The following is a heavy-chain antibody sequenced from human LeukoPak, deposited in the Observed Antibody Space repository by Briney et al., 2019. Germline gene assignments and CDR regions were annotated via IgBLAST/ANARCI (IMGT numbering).Heavy chain of an antibody. CDR1: GYSFNTYW. Sequence: PGESLKISCRGSGYSFNTYWIGWVRQMPGKGLEWMGVIYPGDSDTRYSPSFQGQVTMSADKSINTAYLQWSSLKASDTAMYYCARRQGCSSTSCPPDYWGQGTLVTVSS. J-gene: IGHJ4*02. V-gene: IGHV5-51*01. D-gene: IGHD2-2*01. CDR3: ARRQGCSSTSCPPDY. CDR2: IYPGDSDT.